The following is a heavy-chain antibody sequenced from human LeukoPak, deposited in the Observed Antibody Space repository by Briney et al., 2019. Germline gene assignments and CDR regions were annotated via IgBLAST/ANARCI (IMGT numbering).Heavy chain of an antibody. CDR2: ISYDGGKT. Sequence: GRSLRLSCAASGFIFSGYAMHWVRQAPGEGLEWVAVISYDGGKTYYADSVKGRFTISRDNSKSTLYLQMNSLRSEDTAVYYCARGFNDFWSGSQLEYWGQGTLVTVSS. CDR1: GFIFSGYA. J-gene: IGHJ4*02. V-gene: IGHV3-30-3*01. D-gene: IGHD3-3*01. CDR3: ARGFNDFWSGSQLEY.